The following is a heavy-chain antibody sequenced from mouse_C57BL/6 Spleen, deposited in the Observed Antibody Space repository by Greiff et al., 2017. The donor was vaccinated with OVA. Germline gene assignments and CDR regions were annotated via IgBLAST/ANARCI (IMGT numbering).Heavy chain of an antibody. CDR2: ISYDGSN. V-gene: IGHV3-6*01. Sequence: EVQLQESGPGLVKPSQSLSLTCSVTGYSITSGYYWNWIRQFPGNKLEWMGYISYDGSNNYNPSLKNRISLTRDTSKNQFFLKLNSVTTEDTATYYCARECYAWYFDVWGTGTTVTVSS. D-gene: IGHD6-5*01. CDR3: ARECYAWYFDV. J-gene: IGHJ1*03. CDR1: GYSITSGYY.